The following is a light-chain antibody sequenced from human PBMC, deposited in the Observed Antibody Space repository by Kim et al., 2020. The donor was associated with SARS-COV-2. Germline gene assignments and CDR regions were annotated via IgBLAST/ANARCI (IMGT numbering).Light chain of an antibody. CDR2: EVS. CDR1: SSDVGGYNY. CDR3: SSYAGSNNWV. J-gene: IGLJ3*02. Sequence: GQPVTISCTGTSSDVGGYNYFSWYQQHPGKAPKLMIYEVSKRPSGVPDRFSGSKSGNTASLTVSGLQAEDEADYYCSSYAGSNNWVFGGGTQLTVL. V-gene: IGLV2-8*01.